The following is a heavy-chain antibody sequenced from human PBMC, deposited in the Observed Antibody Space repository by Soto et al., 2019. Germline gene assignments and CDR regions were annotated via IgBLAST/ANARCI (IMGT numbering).Heavy chain of an antibody. D-gene: IGHD3-3*01. Sequence: QVHLVQSGAEVKKPGASVKVSCTASGYDFNIYDIHWVRQSTGQGLEWMGWMTPKRETPGYAPRVQGRFTMTRDTSRSAVYMELSILGSEDTAVYFCARGGLGFWSGETYYYAMDVWGQGTTVTVSS. V-gene: IGHV1-8*01. CDR2: MTPKRETP. J-gene: IGHJ6*02. CDR3: ARGGLGFWSGETYYYAMDV. CDR1: GYDFNIYD.